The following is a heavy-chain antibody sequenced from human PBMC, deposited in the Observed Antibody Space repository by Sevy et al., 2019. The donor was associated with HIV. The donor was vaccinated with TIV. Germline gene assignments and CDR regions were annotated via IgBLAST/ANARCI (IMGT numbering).Heavy chain of an antibody. CDR3: VVVVAATLDY. CDR1: GFTFSSYA. J-gene: IGHJ4*02. Sequence: GGSLRLSCAASGFTFSSYAMCWVRQAPGTGLEWVSAISGSGGSTYYADSVKGRFTISRDNSKNTLYLQMNSLRAEDTAVYYAVVVVAATLDYWGQGTLVTVSS. V-gene: IGHV3-23*01. CDR2: ISGSGGST. D-gene: IGHD2-15*01.